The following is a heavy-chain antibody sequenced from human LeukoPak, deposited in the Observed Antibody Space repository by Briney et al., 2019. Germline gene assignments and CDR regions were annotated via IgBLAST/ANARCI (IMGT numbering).Heavy chain of an antibody. CDR3: AREVVRGVNDY. D-gene: IGHD3-10*01. Sequence: PSETLSLTCTVSGGSISNYYWSWIRQPPGKGLEWIGYIYYSGSTNYNPSLKSRVTISVDTSKNQFSLKLSSVTAADTAVYYCAREVVRGVNDYWGQGTLVTVSS. V-gene: IGHV4-59*01. CDR1: GGSISNYY. CDR2: IYYSGST. J-gene: IGHJ4*02.